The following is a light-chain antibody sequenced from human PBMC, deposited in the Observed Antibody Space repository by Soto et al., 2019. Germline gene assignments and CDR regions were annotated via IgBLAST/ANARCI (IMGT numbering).Light chain of an antibody. CDR1: QGLLYGDGHTY. J-gene: IGKJ1*01. CDR3: MQATHWPPT. CDR2: KVS. V-gene: IGKV2-30*01. Sequence: DVVMTQSPLSLPVSLGQPASISCKSSQGLLYGDGHTYLNWFQLRPGQSPRHLIYKVSDRDSGVPDRFSGSGSGTDFTLKISRVEADDVGLYYCMQATHWPPTFGQGTKVEIK.